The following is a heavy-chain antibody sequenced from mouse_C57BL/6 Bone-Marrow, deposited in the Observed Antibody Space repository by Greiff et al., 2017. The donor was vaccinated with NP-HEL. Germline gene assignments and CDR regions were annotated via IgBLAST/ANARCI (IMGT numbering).Heavy chain of an antibody. CDR1: GYTFTSYG. D-gene: IGHD2-4*01. CDR2: IYPRSGNT. J-gene: IGHJ4*01. Sequence: QVQLQQSGAELARPGASVKLSCKASGYTFTSYGISWVKQRTGQGLEWIGEIYPRSGNTYYNEKFKGKATLTADKSSSTAYMELRSLTSEDSAVDFCARGGLRRGNYYAMDYWGQGTSVTVSS. V-gene: IGHV1-81*01. CDR3: ARGGLRRGNYYAMDY.